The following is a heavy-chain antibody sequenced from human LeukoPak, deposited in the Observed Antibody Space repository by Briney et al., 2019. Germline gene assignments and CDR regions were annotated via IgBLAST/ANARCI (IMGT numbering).Heavy chain of an antibody. J-gene: IGHJ4*02. D-gene: IGHD3-10*02. Sequence: GGSLRLSCAASGLTVSGNFMNWNSQAPGKGLEWVSVIHSGGAPYYADSVRGRFTISRDSSKNTLYLQMNSLRVEDTAVYYCARGHYVGSPYWGQGTLVTVSS. CDR1: GLTVSGNF. CDR3: ARGHYVGSPY. V-gene: IGHV3-53*01. CDR2: IHSGGAP.